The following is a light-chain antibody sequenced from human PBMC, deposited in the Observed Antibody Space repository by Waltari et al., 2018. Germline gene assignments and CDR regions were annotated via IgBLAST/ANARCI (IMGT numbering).Light chain of an antibody. J-gene: IGKJ4*01. CDR1: QSISNW. CDR3: QQYNSYSLLT. Sequence: DIHMTQSPFTLSASVGDRVILNCRASQSISNWLAWYQHKPGKAPKLLIYKASTLASGVPSRFSGSGSGTDFSLTISSLQPDDFATYYCQQYNSYSLLTFGGGTKVEIK. CDR2: KAS. V-gene: IGKV1-5*03.